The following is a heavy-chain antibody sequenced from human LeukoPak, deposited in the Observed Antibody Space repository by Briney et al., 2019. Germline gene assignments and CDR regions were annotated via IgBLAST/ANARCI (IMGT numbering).Heavy chain of an antibody. CDR2: ISGGGNT. D-gene: IGHD1-1*01. CDR1: GFTFSNYA. V-gene: IGHV3-23*01. J-gene: IGHJ3*02. Sequence: PGGSLRLSCAASGFTFSNYAMSWVRQAPGKGLEWVSTISGGGNTFYADSVKGRFTISRDNSKNTAYLQMNSLRAEDTALYYCAKDGQLGSSDAFDIWGRGTMVTVSS. CDR3: AKDGQLGSSDAFDI.